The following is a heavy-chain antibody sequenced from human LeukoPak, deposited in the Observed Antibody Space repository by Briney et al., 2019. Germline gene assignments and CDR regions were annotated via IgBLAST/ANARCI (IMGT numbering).Heavy chain of an antibody. V-gene: IGHV4-39*01. Sequence: PSETLSLTCLLSGGSITTTSYYWGWIRQPPGKGLDWIGTISYSGSSHYNPSLKSRVTISLDTSKNEFSLRLTSVTAADSAVYYCTRLFYDHLWGTRRNGWDYFDYWGQGSLVTVSS. J-gene: IGHJ4*02. CDR2: ISYSGSS. D-gene: IGHD3-16*01. CDR3: TRLFYDHLWGTRRNGWDYFDY. CDR1: GGSITTTSYY.